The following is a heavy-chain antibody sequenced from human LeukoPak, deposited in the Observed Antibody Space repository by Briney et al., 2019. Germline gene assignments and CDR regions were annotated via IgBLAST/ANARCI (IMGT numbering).Heavy chain of an antibody. Sequence: SETLSLTYAVSGYSISSGYYWGWIRQPPGKGLEWIGSIYHSGSTYYNPSLKSRVTISVDTSKNQFSLKLSSVTAADTAVYYCASPIWDYYDSSGPPDFDYWGQGTLVTVSS. J-gene: IGHJ4*02. CDR3: ASPIWDYYDSSGPPDFDY. CDR2: IYHSGST. CDR1: GYSISSGYY. D-gene: IGHD3-22*01. V-gene: IGHV4-38-2*01.